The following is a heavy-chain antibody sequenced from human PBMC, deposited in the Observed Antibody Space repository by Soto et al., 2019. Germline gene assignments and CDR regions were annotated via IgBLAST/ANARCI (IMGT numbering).Heavy chain of an antibody. CDR3: AKHIVVVTAPASGAFDI. CDR2: IYYSGST. J-gene: IGHJ3*02. D-gene: IGHD2-21*02. Sequence: SETLSLTCTVSGGSVSSGSYYWSWIRQPPGKGLEWIGYIYYSGSTNYNPSLKSRVTISVDTSKNQFSLKLSSVTAADTAVYYCAKHIVVVTAPASGAFDIWGQGTMVTVSS. CDR1: GGSVSSGSYY. V-gene: IGHV4-61*01.